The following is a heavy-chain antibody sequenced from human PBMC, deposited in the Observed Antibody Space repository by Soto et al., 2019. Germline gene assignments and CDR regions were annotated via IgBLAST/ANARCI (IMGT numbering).Heavy chain of an antibody. CDR1: GRTLTTYD. V-gene: IGHV1-18*01. Sequence: QVQLVQSGPEVKGLGASVKVSCKASGRTLTTYDISWVRQAPGQGLEWMGWISGYSGNTIYAPKFQGRVTMTTDTSTNTGYMELRSLRSDDTALYYCAGPVMITFGGVIDPYFYALDVW. D-gene: IGHD3-16*02. J-gene: IGHJ6*01. CDR3: AGPVMITFGGVIDPYFYALDV. CDR2: ISGYSGNT.